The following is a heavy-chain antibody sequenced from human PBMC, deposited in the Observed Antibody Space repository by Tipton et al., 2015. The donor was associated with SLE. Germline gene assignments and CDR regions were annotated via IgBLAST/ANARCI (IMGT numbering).Heavy chain of an antibody. J-gene: IGHJ4*02. CDR1: GGFIGSSSYY. CDR2: VSYLGST. V-gene: IGHV4-39*07. Sequence: TLSLTCSVSGGFIGSSSYYWGWIRQPPGKGLEWIGSVSYLGSTSYSATLESRVTVSIDTSKKHFSLKLSSVTAADTAVYYCATSPLTVWGQGTLVTVSS. CDR3: ATSPLTV.